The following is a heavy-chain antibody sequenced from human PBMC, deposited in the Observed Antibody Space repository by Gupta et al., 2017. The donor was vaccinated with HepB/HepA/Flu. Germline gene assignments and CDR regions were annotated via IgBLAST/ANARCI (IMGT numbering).Heavy chain of an antibody. CDR2: IYYSGDT. V-gene: IGHV4-39*01. D-gene: IGHD4-17*01. Sequence: QVQLQESGPGLVKPSETLSLTCIVSGDSISGNNYFWDWIRQPPGKGLEWIGSIYYSGDTYYNPSLMSRVTISVDTSKNQFSLKLSSVTAADTAMYYCARHIGLRSPLGPWGQGTLVAVSS. J-gene: IGHJ5*02. CDR1: GDSISGNNYF. CDR3: ARHIGLRSPLGP.